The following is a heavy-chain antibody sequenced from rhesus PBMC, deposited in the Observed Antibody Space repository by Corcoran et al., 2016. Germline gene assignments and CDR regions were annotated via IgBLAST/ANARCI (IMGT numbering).Heavy chain of an antibody. D-gene: IGHD6-31*01. CDR1: GGSIRSCSYY. CDR2: ISYSGST. Sequence: QVQLQESGPGLVKPSETLSLSCAVFGGSIRSCSYYWSWIRQPPGKGLEWIGYISYSGSTSYNPSLKSRVTISRDTSKNQFSLKLTSLTAADTAVYYCARDRAAGAPDYWGQGVLVTVSS. CDR3: ARDRAAGAPDY. V-gene: IGHV4-122*02. J-gene: IGHJ4*01.